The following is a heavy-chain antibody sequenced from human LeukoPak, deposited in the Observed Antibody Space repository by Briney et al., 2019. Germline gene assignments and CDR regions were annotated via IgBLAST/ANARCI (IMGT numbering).Heavy chain of an antibody. D-gene: IGHD3-9*01. CDR1: GFTFSNYA. Sequence: GGSLRLSCAASGFTFSNYAMRWVRQAPGKGLEWVSAITGGGSGIYYADSMKSRFTLSRDNSKNTLYLQIDSLSAEYTAVYYCSKWYCYSVLSGYYVSDYWGQGTLVTVSS. CDR2: ITGGGSGI. CDR3: SKWYCYSVLSGYYVSDY. V-gene: IGHV3-23*01. J-gene: IGHJ4*02.